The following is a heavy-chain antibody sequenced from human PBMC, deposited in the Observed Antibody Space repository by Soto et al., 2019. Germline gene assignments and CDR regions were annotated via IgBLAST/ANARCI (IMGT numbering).Heavy chain of an antibody. J-gene: IGHJ4*02. CDR2: INPSGGST. CDR1: GYAFTSYY. CDR3: ARDRYLGSWCDY. V-gene: IGHV1-46*01. Sequence: GASVKVSYKASGYAFTSYYMHWVRQAPGQGLEWMGIINPSGGSTSYAQKFQGRVTMTRDTSTSTVYMELSSLRSEDTAVYYCARDRYLGSWCDYWGQGTLVTVSS. D-gene: IGHD6-13*01.